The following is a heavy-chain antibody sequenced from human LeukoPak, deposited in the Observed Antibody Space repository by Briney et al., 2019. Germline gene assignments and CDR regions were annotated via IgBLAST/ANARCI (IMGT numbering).Heavy chain of an antibody. V-gene: IGHV4-59*01. Sequence: SETLSLTCTVSGGSISSYYWSWIRQPPGKGLEWIGYIYYSGSTNYNPSLKSRVTISVDTPKNQFSLKLSSVTAADTAVYYCARDSRYFDSFDYWGQGTLVTVSS. J-gene: IGHJ4*02. CDR3: ARDSRYFDSFDY. CDR2: IYYSGST. CDR1: GGSISSYY. D-gene: IGHD3-9*01.